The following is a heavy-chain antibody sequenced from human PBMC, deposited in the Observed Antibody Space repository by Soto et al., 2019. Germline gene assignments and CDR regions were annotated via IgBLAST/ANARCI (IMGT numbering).Heavy chain of an antibody. J-gene: IGHJ5*02. Sequence: QVQLQQWGAGLSKPSETLSLTCAVYGGSFSGYYWSWIRQPPGKGLEWIGEINHSGSTNYNPSLKSRVTISVDTSKNQFSLKLSSVTAADTAVYYCARGDPFDPWGQGTLVTVSS. CDR3: ARGDPFDP. CDR1: GGSFSGYY. V-gene: IGHV4-34*01. CDR2: INHSGST.